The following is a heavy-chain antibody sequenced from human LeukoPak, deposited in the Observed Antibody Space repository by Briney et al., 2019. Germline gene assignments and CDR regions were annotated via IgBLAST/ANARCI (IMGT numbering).Heavy chain of an antibody. J-gene: IGHJ4*02. CDR1: GGSISSSRSY. CDR2: IYYNGDT. V-gene: IGHV4-39*07. D-gene: IGHD3-22*01. CDR3: ASLPFTYYYDSSGYGLGDY. Sequence: SETLSLTCSVSGGSISSSRSYWGWIRQTPGKGLEWVGSIYYNGDTYYNPSFKSRVTISLDTSKNQFSLKLSSVTAADTAVYYCASLPFTYYYDSSGYGLGDYWGQGTLVTVSS.